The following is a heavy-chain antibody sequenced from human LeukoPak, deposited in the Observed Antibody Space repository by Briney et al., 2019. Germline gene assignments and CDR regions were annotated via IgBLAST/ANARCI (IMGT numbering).Heavy chain of an antibody. CDR2: IDTAGGT. V-gene: IGHV3-13*04. J-gene: IGHJ5*02. CDR3: ARAVAGSHWLDP. D-gene: IGHD6-19*01. CDR1: GFTFSSYF. Sequence: GGSLRLSCAASGFTFSSYFMSWVRQVPGKGREWVAGIDTAGGTYYPDSVKGRFTMSRENAKNSLHLQMNSLRAGDTAVYYCARAVAGSHWLDPCGQGTLVAVSS.